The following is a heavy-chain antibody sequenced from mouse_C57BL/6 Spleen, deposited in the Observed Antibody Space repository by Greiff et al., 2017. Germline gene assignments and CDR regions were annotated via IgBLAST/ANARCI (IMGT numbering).Heavy chain of an antibody. Sequence: VQLQQSGAELAKPGASVKLSCKASGYTFTSYWMHWVKQRPGQGLEWIGYINPSGGYNKYNQKFKDKATLTADKSSSTAYMQLSGLTSEDSAVYYCARYDYDYGWFADWGQGTLVTVAA. D-gene: IGHD2-4*01. CDR3: ARYDYDYGWFAD. J-gene: IGHJ3*01. V-gene: IGHV1-7*01. CDR2: INPSGGYN. CDR1: GYTFTSYW.